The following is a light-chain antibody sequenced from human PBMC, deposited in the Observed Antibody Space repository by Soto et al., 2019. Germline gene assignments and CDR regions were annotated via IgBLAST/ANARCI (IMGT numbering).Light chain of an antibody. CDR3: AAXXXXVX. CDR1: SSNIGANH. CDR2: RNN. Sequence: QSVLTQPPSASGTPGQRVTISCSGSSSNIGANHVYWYQQLPXXXPKLLIYRNNQRPSGVPDRFSGSKSGTSASLAISGLRSEDEADYYCAAXXXXVXFGGGTKLTVL. V-gene: IGLV1-47*01. J-gene: IGLJ2*01.